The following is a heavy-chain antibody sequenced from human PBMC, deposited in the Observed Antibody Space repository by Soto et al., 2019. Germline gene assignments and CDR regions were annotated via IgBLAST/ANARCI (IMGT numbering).Heavy chain of an antibody. V-gene: IGHV3-7*04. CDR1: GFTFSRYW. J-gene: IGHJ3*02. CDR2: IKEVGSQK. CDR3: ARGDYYDVSGPFSDAFDI. Sequence: PGGSLRLSCAASGFTFSRYWMSWVRQGPGKGLEWVANIKEVGSQKWYVDSVKGRFSITRDNAKNSLYLQMSSLRVEDTAVYYFARGDYYDVSGPFSDAFDIWGQGTMVTVSS. D-gene: IGHD3-22*01.